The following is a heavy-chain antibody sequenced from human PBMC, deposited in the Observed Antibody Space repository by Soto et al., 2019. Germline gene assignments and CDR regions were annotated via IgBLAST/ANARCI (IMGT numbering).Heavy chain of an antibody. D-gene: IGHD2-15*01. Sequence: PGESLKISCKGSGYSFTSYWIGWVRQMPGKGLEWMGIIYPGDSDTRYSPSFQGQVTISADKSISTAYLQWSSLKASDTAMYYCARQYGYCSGGSCYPEHYYYYVMAVWGQGTTVTVSS. CDR3: ARQYGYCSGGSCYPEHYYYYVMAV. J-gene: IGHJ6*02. CDR2: IYPGDSDT. V-gene: IGHV5-51*01. CDR1: GYSFTSYW.